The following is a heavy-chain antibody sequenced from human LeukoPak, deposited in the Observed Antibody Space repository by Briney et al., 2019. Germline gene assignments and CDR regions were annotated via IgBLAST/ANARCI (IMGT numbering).Heavy chain of an antibody. J-gene: IGHJ4*02. D-gene: IGHD3-22*01. CDR3: ARASYDGSGYYYGLADY. CDR2: ISTSGDFI. V-gene: IGHV3-21*01. Sequence: GGSLRLSCAASGFTFSDYRMNWVRQAPGKGLEWVSSISTSGDFIYYTDSVRGRFTISRDNAKKSLYLQMNSLRAEDTAVYYCARASYDGSGYYYGLADYWGQGTLVTVSS. CDR1: GFTFSDYR.